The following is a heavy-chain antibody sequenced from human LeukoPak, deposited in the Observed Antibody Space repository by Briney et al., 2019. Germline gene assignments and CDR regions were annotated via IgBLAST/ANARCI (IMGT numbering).Heavy chain of an antibody. V-gene: IGHV3-7*01. CDR3: ATYSTRNAREFQS. CDR2: IKTDASEK. D-gene: IGHD4-11*01. Sequence: GGSLRLSCAASGFTFSSNWMHWVRQAPGRRLEWVANIKTDASEKYYADSVKGRFTISRDNAKMSLYLQMNSLRVEDTAVYYCATYSTRNAREFQSWGQGTLDTVSS. CDR1: GFTFSSNW. J-gene: IGHJ1*01.